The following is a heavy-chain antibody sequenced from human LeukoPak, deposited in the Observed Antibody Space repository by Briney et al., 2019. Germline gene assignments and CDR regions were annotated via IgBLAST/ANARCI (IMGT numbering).Heavy chain of an antibody. V-gene: IGHV3-15*01. CDR3: ATDFYDST. Sequence: GGSLRLSCAASGFTFRIYWMTWVRQAPGKGLEWVGRIRSNSDGGTIDYAAPVKGRFTLSRDDSKTTLYLQMNSLQTEDTAVYYCATDFYDSTWGQGTLVTVSS. D-gene: IGHD3-22*01. CDR1: GFTFRIYW. J-gene: IGHJ5*02. CDR2: IRSNSDGGTI.